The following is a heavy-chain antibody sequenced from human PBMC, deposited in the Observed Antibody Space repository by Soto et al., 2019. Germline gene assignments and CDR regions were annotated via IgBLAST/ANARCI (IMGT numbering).Heavy chain of an antibody. CDR3: ARVPDR. D-gene: IGHD2-2*01. Sequence: SETLSLTCSVSGDSVSSGSYYWSWIRQPPGKGLEWIGYMYYSGSSNYNPSPKSRVTISVDTSKNQFFLNLSSVTAADTAVYYCARVPDRWGQGTLVTVSS. CDR2: MYYSGSS. CDR1: GDSVSSGSYY. V-gene: IGHV4-61*01. J-gene: IGHJ5*02.